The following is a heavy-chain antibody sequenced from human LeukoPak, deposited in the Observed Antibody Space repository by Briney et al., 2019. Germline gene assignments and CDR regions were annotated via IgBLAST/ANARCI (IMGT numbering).Heavy chain of an antibody. V-gene: IGHV3-21*01. J-gene: IGHJ4*02. D-gene: IGHD6-19*01. CDR1: GFTFSSYS. CDR3: ARSIAVADDFDY. Sequence: GGSLRLSCAASGFTFSSYSMNWVRQAPGKGLGWVSSISSSSSYIYYADSVKGRFTISRDNAKNSLYLQMNSLRAEDTAVYYCARSIAVADDFDYWGQGTLVTVSS. CDR2: ISSSSSYI.